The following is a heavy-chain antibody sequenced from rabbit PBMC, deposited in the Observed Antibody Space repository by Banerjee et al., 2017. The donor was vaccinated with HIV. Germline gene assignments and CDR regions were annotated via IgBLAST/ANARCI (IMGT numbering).Heavy chain of an antibody. D-gene: IGHD6-1*01. CDR1: GIDFSSDYY. CDR2: IYTGSGST. CDR3: ARDGAGYAGYGYAHL. V-gene: IGHV1S45*01. Sequence: QEQLEESGGDLVKPGGTLTLTCKASGIDFSSDYYMCWVRQAPGKGLEWIASIYTGSGSTYYASWAKGRFTISSTSSSTVTLQMTSLTAADTATYFCARDGAGYAGYGYAHLWGPGTLVTVS. J-gene: IGHJ4*01.